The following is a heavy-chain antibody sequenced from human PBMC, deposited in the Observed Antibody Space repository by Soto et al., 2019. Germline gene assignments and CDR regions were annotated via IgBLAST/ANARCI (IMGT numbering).Heavy chain of an antibody. V-gene: IGHV3-23*01. D-gene: IGHD3-10*01. CDR3: AKDKFMVRASQSDAFDI. Sequence: GGSLRLSCAASGFTFSSYAMSWVRQAPGKGLEWVSAISGSGGSTYYADSVKGRFTISRDNSKNTLYLQMNSLRAEDTAVYYCAKDKFMVRASQSDAFDIWGQGTMVTVSS. CDR1: GFTFSSYA. J-gene: IGHJ3*02. CDR2: ISGSGGST.